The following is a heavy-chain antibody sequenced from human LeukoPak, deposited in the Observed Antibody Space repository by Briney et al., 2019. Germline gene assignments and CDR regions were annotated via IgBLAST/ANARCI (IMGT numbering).Heavy chain of an antibody. CDR2: IYYSGST. J-gene: IGHJ5*02. V-gene: IGHV4-30-4*01. D-gene: IGHD3-22*01. CDR3: AREGHDSSGYYSNWFDP. CDR1: GGSISSGDYY. Sequence: SQTLSLTCTVSGGSISSGDYYWSWIRQPPGKGLEWIGYIYYSGSTYYNPSLKSRVTISVDTSKNQFSLKLSSVTAADTAVYYCAREGHDSSGYYSNWFDPWGQGTLVTVSS.